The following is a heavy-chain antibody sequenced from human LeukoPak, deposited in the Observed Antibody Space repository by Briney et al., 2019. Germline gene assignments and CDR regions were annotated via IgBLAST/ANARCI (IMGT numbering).Heavy chain of an antibody. V-gene: IGHV3-48*01. Sequence: GGSLRLSCAASGFTFSSYTMNWVRQAPGKGLEWVSYISNSSSTIYYADSVKGRFTISRDNAKNSLYLQMNSLRVEDTAVYYCARGGSCSSTSCPKPNYFDYWGQGTLVTVSS. CDR3: ARGGSCSSTSCPKPNYFDY. CDR2: ISNSSSTI. CDR1: GFTFSSYT. J-gene: IGHJ4*02. D-gene: IGHD2-2*01.